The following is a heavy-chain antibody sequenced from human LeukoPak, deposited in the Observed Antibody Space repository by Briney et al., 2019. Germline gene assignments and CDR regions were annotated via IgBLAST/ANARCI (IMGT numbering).Heavy chain of an antibody. CDR3: TRGDDYYDSSGYYPHGAFDI. Sequence: PSETLSPTCTVSGGSISSYYWSWIRQPPGKGLEWIGYIYYSGSTNYNPSLKSRVTISVDTSKKQFSLKLSSVTAADTAVYYCTRGDDYYDSSGYYPHGAFDIWGQGTMVTVSS. J-gene: IGHJ3*02. V-gene: IGHV4-59*01. D-gene: IGHD3-22*01. CDR2: IYYSGST. CDR1: GGSISSYY.